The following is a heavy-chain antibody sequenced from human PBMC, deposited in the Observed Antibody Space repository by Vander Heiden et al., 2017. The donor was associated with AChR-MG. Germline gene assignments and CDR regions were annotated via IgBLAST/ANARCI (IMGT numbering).Heavy chain of an antibody. J-gene: IGHJ1*01. CDR1: GFTFSSYG. V-gene: IGHV3-23*01. CDR2: ISGSSGST. D-gene: IGHD2-21*01. Sequence: EVQLLESGGGVGQAGRSRRLSCAGSGFTFSSYGRSWVRQALGKGLEWVSAISGSSGSTYYADSVTGRFTISIDNSKNTLYLQMNSLRAEDTAVYYCAKDASRCGGDCSRLLCDNWGQGTLVTVSS. CDR3: AKDASRCGGDCSRLLCDN.